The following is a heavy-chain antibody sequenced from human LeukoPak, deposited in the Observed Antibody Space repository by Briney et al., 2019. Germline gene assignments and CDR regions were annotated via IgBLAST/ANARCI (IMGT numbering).Heavy chain of an antibody. V-gene: IGHV4-34*01. CDR2: INHSGST. CDR1: GGSFSGYY. J-gene: IGHJ6*03. Sequence: SETLSLTCAVYGGSFSGYYWTWIRQPPGKGLEWIGEINHSGSTNYNPSLKSRVTISVDTSKNHFSLKLSSVTAADTAVYYCARGRMDSNYYYYYYMDVWGKGTAVTVSS. CDR3: ARGRMDSNYYYYYYMDV. D-gene: IGHD3-22*01.